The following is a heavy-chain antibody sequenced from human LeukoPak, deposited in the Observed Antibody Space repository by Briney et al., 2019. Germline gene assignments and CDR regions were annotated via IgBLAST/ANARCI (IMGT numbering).Heavy chain of an antibody. D-gene: IGHD1-1*01. CDR2: INPNSGGT. CDR1: GYTFTGYY. Sequence: GASVKVSCKASGYTFTGYYMHWVRQAPGQGLEWMGWINPNSGGTNYAQKFQGRVTMTRDTSISTAYMELRSLRSDDTAVYYCARRQGTTLNFDYWGQGTLVTVSS. CDR3: ARRQGTTLNFDY. J-gene: IGHJ4*02. V-gene: IGHV1-2*02.